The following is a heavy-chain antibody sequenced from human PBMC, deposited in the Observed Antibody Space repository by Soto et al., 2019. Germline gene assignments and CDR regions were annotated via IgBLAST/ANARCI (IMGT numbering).Heavy chain of an antibody. CDR3: ASSSYDYGGNRGPFDY. D-gene: IGHD4-17*01. J-gene: IGHJ4*02. V-gene: IGHV1-69*13. CDR2: ITPIFGTA. CDR1: GGTFSSYA. Sequence: SVKVSCKASGGTFSSYAISWVRQAPGQGLEWMGGITPIFGTANYAQKFQGRVTITADESTSTAYMELSSLRSEDTAVYYCASSSYDYGGNRGPFDYWGQGTLVTVSS.